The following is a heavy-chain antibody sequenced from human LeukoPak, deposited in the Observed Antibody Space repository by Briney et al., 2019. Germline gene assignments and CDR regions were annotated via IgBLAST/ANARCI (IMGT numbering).Heavy chain of an antibody. J-gene: IGHJ4*02. Sequence: PGRSLRLSCAASGFTFSSYGMHWVRQAPGKGLEWVAVIWYDGSSIYYADSVKGRFTITKDKSKNTLYLQMNNLRTEDTAVYYCARDYCGGDCYVDYWGQGTLVTVSS. CDR3: ARDYCGGDCYVDY. CDR1: GFTFSSYG. V-gene: IGHV3-33*01. CDR2: IWYDGSSI. D-gene: IGHD2-21*02.